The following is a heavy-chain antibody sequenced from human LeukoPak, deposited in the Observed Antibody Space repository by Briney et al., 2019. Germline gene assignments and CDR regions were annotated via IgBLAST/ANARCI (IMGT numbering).Heavy chain of an antibody. D-gene: IGHD2-2*01. CDR2: INPNSGGT. Sequence: ASVKVSCKASGYTFSGYYMHWVRQAPGQGLEWMGWINPNSGGTNYAQKFQGRVTMTRDTSTSTVYMELSSLRSEDTAVYYCARDYCSSTSCFQKYFQHWGQGTLVTVSS. J-gene: IGHJ1*01. V-gene: IGHV1-2*02. CDR1: GYTFSGYY. CDR3: ARDYCSSTSCFQKYFQH.